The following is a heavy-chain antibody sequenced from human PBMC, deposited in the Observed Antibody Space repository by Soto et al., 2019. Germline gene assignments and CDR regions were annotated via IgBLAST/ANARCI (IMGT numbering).Heavy chain of an antibody. Sequence: QVQLVQSGAEVKRPGSSVKVSCKASGDTFNFYSINWVRQAPGLGLEWMGRVNPILSMSNYAQRFQGRVTMTADTPTSTAYMDVSGLRSEDTAIYYCATCYGSGYRAFDFWGQGALVSVSS. CDR1: GDTFNFYS. J-gene: IGHJ4*02. D-gene: IGHD3-10*01. V-gene: IGHV1-69*04. CDR3: ATCYGSGYRAFDF. CDR2: VNPILSMS.